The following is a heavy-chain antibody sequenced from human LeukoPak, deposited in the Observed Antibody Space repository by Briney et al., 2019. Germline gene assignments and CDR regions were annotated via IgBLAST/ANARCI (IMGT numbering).Heavy chain of an antibody. D-gene: IGHD3-22*01. Sequence: GRSLRLSCAASGFTFSHYAMHWVRQAPGKGLDWVAVISYDGTNKYYADSVKGRFTISRDNSKDTLYLQMNSLRAEDTAVYYCAKGGYYASSGSYAFDIWGQGTVVTVSS. CDR2: ISYDGTNK. J-gene: IGHJ3*02. CDR1: GFTFSHYA. V-gene: IGHV3-30*18. CDR3: AKGGYYASSGSYAFDI.